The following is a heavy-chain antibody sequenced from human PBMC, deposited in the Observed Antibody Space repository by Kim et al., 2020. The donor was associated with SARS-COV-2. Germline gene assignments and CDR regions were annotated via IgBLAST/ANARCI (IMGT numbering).Heavy chain of an antibody. V-gene: IGHV4-30-2*05. J-gene: IGHJ4*02. CDR3: ARFRQSVVPAAMYFDY. Sequence: LKSRVTISVDTSKNQFSLKLSSVTAADPAVYYCARFRQSVVPAAMYFDYWGQGTLVTVSS. D-gene: IGHD2-2*01.